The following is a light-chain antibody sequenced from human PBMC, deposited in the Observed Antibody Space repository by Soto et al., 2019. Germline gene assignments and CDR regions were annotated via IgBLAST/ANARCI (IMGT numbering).Light chain of an antibody. Sequence: VLTQSPDTLSLSPGERATLSCRASERISSNFLAWYQQRPGQAPRLLIYGASTRASGIPDRFRGSGPGTDFALTISRLEPEDFAVFYCQQYGTSPFTFGPGTTVEIK. CDR3: QQYGTSPFT. CDR1: ERISSNF. J-gene: IGKJ3*01. V-gene: IGKV3-20*01. CDR2: GAS.